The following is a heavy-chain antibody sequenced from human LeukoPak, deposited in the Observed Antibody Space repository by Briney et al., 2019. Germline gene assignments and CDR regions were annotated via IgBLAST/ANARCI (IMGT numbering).Heavy chain of an antibody. V-gene: IGHV3-23*01. CDR3: ASFVWSTSLRLDP. CDR2: ITAGGTTT. CDR1: GFTFSTYW. Sequence: GGSLRLSCAASGFTFSTYWMHWVRQAPGKGLEWVSGITAGGTTTYYAESVKGRFTISRDNSKNTLYLKMNSLRTEDTAVYYCASFVWSTSLRLDPWGQGTLVIVSS. J-gene: IGHJ5*02. D-gene: IGHD3-16*01.